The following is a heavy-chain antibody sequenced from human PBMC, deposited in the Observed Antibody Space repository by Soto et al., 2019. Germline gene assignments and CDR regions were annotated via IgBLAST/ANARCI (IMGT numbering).Heavy chain of an antibody. D-gene: IGHD3-16*01. CDR2: IYYSGST. Sequence: SETLSLTCAVSGGSISSYYWSWIRQPPGKGLEWIGYIYYSGSTNYNPSLKSRVTISVDTSKNQFSLKLNSVTAADTAVYYCARDRFGDSTEEQSWFDPWGQGTLVTVSS. CDR1: GGSISSYY. V-gene: IGHV4-59*01. CDR3: ARDRFGDSTEEQSWFDP. J-gene: IGHJ5*02.